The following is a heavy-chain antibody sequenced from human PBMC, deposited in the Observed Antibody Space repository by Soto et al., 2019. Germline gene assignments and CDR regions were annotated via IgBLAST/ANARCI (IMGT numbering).Heavy chain of an antibody. CDR3: AKDFVGWLSLFDY. J-gene: IGHJ4*02. CDR2: ISGSVGST. Sequence: GGSLRLSCAASGFTSSSYAMSWVRQAPGKGLERVSAISGSVGSTYYADSVKGRFTISRDNSKNTLYLQMNSLRAEDTAVYYCAKDFVGWLSLFDYWGQGTLVTVSS. V-gene: IGHV3-23*01. D-gene: IGHD3-22*01. CDR1: GFTSSSYA.